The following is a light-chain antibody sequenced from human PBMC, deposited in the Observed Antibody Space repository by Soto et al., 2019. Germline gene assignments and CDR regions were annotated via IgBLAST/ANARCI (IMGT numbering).Light chain of an antibody. V-gene: IGLV7-46*01. CDR2: DTD. J-gene: IGLJ1*01. CDR3: LLSYNGGPYV. CDR1: TGAVTSGHY. Sequence: QTVVTQEPSVTVSPGGTVTLTCDSSTGAVTSGHYPYWFQQKPDQAPRTLIFDTDKRHSWTPARFSGALLGGKAALTLSGALPDDEAEYFCLLSYNGGPYVFGTGTKLTVL.